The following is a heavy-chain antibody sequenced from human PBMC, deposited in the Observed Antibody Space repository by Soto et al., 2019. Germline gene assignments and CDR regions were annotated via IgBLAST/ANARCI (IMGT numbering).Heavy chain of an antibody. J-gene: IGHJ4*02. D-gene: IGHD1-20*01. CDR2: IRCSGGST. Sequence: GGSLRLSFAASGFTFSSYAMSWVRQAPGKGLEWVSSIRCSGGSTYYADSVKVRFTISRDNSKNTLYLQMNSLRAEDTAVYYCAKAWGYNWNPLRXWGQGTLFTVSX. CDR3: AKAWGYNWNPLRX. CDR1: GFTFSSYA. V-gene: IGHV3-23*01.